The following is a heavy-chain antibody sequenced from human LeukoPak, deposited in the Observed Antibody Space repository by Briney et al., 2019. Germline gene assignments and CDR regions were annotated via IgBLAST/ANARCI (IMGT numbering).Heavy chain of an antibody. Sequence: GGSLRLSCAASGFTFSSYAMNWVRQAPGKGLEWVSTISGRGVSAYYADSVKGRFTISRDNSQNTLYLRMNSLRAEDTAVYYCARAYLDYWGQGTLVTVSS. V-gene: IGHV3-23*01. CDR3: ARAYLDY. CDR2: ISGRGVSA. CDR1: GFTFSSYA. J-gene: IGHJ4*02.